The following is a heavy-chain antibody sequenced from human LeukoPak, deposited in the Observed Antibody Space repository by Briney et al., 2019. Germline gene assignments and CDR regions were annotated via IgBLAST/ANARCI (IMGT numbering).Heavy chain of an antibody. CDR2: IIPIFGTA. CDR1: GGTFSSYA. Sequence: SVKVSCKASGGTFSSYAISWVRQAPGQGLEWMGGIIPIFGTANYAQKFQGRVTITADESTSTAYMELSSLRSEDTAVYYCARDLSDYYDSSGYYYVGNYWGQGTLVTVSS. CDR3: ARDLSDYYDSSGYYYVGNY. J-gene: IGHJ4*02. D-gene: IGHD3-22*01. V-gene: IGHV1-69*13.